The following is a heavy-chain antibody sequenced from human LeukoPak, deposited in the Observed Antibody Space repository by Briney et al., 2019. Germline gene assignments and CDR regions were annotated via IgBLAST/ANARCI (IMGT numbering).Heavy chain of an antibody. CDR1: GYTFTSYG. J-gene: IGHJ6*02. D-gene: IGHD4-23*01. CDR2: ISAYNVNT. Sequence: GASVKVSCKASGYTFTSYGISWVRQAPGQGLEWMGWISAYNVNTNYAQKLQGRVTMTTDTSTSTAYMELRSLRSDDTAVYYCARVRWGYYYYGMDVWGQGTTVTVSS. CDR3: ARVRWGYYYYGMDV. V-gene: IGHV1-18*01.